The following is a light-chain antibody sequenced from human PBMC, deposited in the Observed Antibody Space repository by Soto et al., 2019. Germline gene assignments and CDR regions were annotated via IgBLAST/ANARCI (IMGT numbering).Light chain of an antibody. CDR2: ANN. CDR1: NSNVGNNT. J-gene: IGLJ3*02. CDR3: AAWDDGLNGWL. V-gene: IGLV1-44*01. Sequence: QSVLTQPPSASGTPGQRVTISCSGSNSNVGNNTVNLYQQFPGTSPRLLIEANNQRASGVPDRFSGSKSANSASLAISGLKSEDEADYYCAAWDDGLNGWLFGGGTKVTVL.